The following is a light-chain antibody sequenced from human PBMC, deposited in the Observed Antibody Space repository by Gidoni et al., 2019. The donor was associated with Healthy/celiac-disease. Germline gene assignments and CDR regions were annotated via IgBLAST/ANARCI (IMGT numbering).Light chain of an antibody. CDR2: AAS. J-gene: IGKJ1*01. CDR3: QQSYSTPRT. CDR1: QSISSY. Sequence: DIQMTQSPSSLSASVGDRVTITCRASQSISSYLNWYQQKPGNAPKLLIYAASSLQSGVPSRFSGSGSGTDFTLTISSLQPEDFATYYCQQSYSTPRTFGQXTKVEIK. V-gene: IGKV1-39*01.